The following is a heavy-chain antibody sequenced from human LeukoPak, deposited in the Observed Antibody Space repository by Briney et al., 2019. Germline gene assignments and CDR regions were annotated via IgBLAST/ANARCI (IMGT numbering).Heavy chain of an antibody. V-gene: IGHV1-2*02. D-gene: IGHD3-3*01. CDR1: GYTFTGYY. Sequence: ASVKVSCKASGYTFTGYYMHWVRQAPGQGLEWMGWINPNSGGTNYAQKFQGRVTMTRDTSISTAYMELSRLRSDDTAVYYCGRGGDYWDYDFWSQNAFDIWGQGTMVTVSS. CDR2: INPNSGGT. CDR3: GRGGDYWDYDFWSQNAFDI. J-gene: IGHJ3*02.